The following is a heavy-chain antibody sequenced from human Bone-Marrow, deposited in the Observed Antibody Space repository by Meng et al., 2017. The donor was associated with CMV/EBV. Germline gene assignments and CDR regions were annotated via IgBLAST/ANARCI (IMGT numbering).Heavy chain of an antibody. Sequence: QVQLVESGGGVVKPGGSLGLSCAVSGFTFSDYYMSWIRQAPGKGLEWVSYISSSSSYTNYADSVKGRFTISRDNAKNSLYLQMNSLRAEDTAVYYCARGKDIVATIEENWFDPWGQGTLVTVSS. J-gene: IGHJ5*02. CDR2: ISSSSSYT. CDR1: GFTFSDYY. CDR3: ARGKDIVATIEENWFDP. V-gene: IGHV3-11*05. D-gene: IGHD5-12*01.